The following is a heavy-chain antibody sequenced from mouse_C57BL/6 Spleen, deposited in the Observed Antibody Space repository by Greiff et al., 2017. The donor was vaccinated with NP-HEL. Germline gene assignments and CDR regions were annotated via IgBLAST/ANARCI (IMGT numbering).Heavy chain of an antibody. CDR1: GYTFTDYY. Sequence: QVQLQQSGAELVRPGASVKLSCKASGYTFTDYYINWVKQRPGQGLEWIARIYPGSGNTYYNEKFKGKATLTAEKSSSTAYMQLSSLTSEDSAVYFCARESITTVVLYWYFDVWGTGTTVTVSS. V-gene: IGHV1-76*01. CDR2: IYPGSGNT. J-gene: IGHJ1*03. D-gene: IGHD1-1*01. CDR3: ARESITTVVLYWYFDV.